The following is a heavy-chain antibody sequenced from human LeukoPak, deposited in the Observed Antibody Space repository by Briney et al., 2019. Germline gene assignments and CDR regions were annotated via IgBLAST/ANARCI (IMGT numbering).Heavy chain of an antibody. Sequence: ASVNVSCKASGYTFTGYYMHWVRQAPGQGREWMGRINPNSGGTNYAQKFQGRVTMTRDTSISTAYIELSSLRSDDTIVYYCARVVMGATSIDYWGQGTLVTVSS. V-gene: IGHV1-2*05. CDR1: GYTFTGYY. CDR2: INPNSGGT. CDR3: ARVVMGATSIDY. D-gene: IGHD1-26*01. J-gene: IGHJ4*02.